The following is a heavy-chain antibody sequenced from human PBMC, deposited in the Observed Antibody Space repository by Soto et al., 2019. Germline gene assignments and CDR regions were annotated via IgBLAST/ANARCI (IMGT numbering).Heavy chain of an antibody. V-gene: IGHV1-2*04. CDR3: ATGSQLNAFDI. Sequence: ASVKVSCQPSGYTFTGYYMHWVRQAPGQGLEWMGWINPNSGGTNYAQKFQGWVTMTRDTSISTAYMELSRLRSDDTAVYYCATGSQLNAFDIWGQGTMVTVSS. CDR1: GYTFTGYY. CDR2: INPNSGGT. D-gene: IGHD1-1*01. J-gene: IGHJ3*02.